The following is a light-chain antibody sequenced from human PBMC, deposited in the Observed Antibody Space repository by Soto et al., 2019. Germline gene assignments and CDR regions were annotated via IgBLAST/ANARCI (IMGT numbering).Light chain of an antibody. Sequence: QSALTQPASVSGSPGQSIAISCTGTSSDVGGYNYVSWYQQHPGKAPKLVIYDVSSRPSGVSNRFSGSKSGNTASLTISGLQAGDEADYYCSSSTSSSTLVFGGGTKLTVL. J-gene: IGLJ2*01. CDR1: SSDVGGYNY. V-gene: IGLV2-14*01. CDR2: DVS. CDR3: SSSTSSSTLV.